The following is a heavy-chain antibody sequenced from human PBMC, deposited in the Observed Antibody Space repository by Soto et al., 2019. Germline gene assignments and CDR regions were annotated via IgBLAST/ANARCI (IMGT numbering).Heavy chain of an antibody. CDR1: GGSISSGGYS. Sequence: SETLSLTCAVSGGSISSGGYSWSWIRQPPGKGLEWIGYIYHSGSTYYNPSLKSRVTISVDRSKNQFSLKLSSVTAADTAVYYCAGERFGESNNPNEYYGMDVWGQGTTVTVSS. CDR2: IYHSGST. CDR3: AGERFGESNNPNEYYGMDV. V-gene: IGHV4-30-2*01. D-gene: IGHD3-10*01. J-gene: IGHJ6*02.